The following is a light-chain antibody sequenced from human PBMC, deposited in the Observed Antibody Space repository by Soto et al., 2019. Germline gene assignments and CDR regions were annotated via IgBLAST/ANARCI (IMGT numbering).Light chain of an antibody. CDR2: DNN. CDR3: RTWDSSLSAVYV. CDR1: SSNIGNNY. V-gene: IGLV1-51*01. J-gene: IGLJ1*01. Sequence: QSVLTQPPSVSAAPGQKVTISCSGSSSNIGNNYVSWYQQLPGTAPKLLIYDNNKRPSGIPDRFSGSKSGTSATLGITGLQTGDEADYYCRTWDSSLSAVYVFGTGTKVTVL.